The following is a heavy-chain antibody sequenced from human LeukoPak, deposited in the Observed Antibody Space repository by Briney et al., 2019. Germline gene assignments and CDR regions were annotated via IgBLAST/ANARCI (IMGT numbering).Heavy chain of an antibody. CDR3: ARGAGSGKNAFDI. J-gene: IGHJ3*02. Sequence: GGGLRLSCAASGFTFSSYAMSGVRQAPGKGVEGVSAISGSGGSTYYADSVKGRFTISRDNSKNTLSLQMNSLRAEDTAVYYCARGAGSGKNAFDIWGQGTMATVSS. CDR2: ISGSGGST. V-gene: IGHV3-23*01. D-gene: IGHD3-10*01. CDR1: GFTFSSYA.